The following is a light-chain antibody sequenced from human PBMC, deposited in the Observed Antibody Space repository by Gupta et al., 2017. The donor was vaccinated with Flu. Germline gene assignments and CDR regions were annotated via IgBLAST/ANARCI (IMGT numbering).Light chain of an antibody. CDR1: SRDVGSNT. Sequence: QSVLTQPPSASGTPGQRVTISCSGGSRDVGSNTVNWYQQVPGTAPKLLIYITNQRPSGVPDRFSGSKSGTAASLAISGLQSEDEAVYYCAAWHDTVYASVFGNGTRGSVL. CDR3: AAWHDTVYASV. J-gene: IGLJ1*01. CDR2: ITN. V-gene: IGLV1-44*01.